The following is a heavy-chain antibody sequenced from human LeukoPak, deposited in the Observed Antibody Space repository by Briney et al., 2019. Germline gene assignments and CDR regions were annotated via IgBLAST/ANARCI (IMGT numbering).Heavy chain of an antibody. CDR3: ARSVTVALYFDY. CDR1: GFTVSSNY. Sequence: GGSLGLSCAASGFTVSSNYMSWVRQAPGKGLEWVSVIYSGGSTYYADSVKGRFTISRDNSKNTLYLQMNSLRAEDTAVYYCARSVTVALYFDYWGQGTLVTVSS. J-gene: IGHJ4*02. CDR2: IYSGGST. D-gene: IGHD4-17*01. V-gene: IGHV3-53*01.